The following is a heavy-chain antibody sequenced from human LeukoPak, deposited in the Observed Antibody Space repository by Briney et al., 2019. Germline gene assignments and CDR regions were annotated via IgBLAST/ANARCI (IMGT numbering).Heavy chain of an antibody. CDR1: GGSLSSYY. CDR3: ARVYTYGTFDY. CDR2: IYYSGST. D-gene: IGHD5-18*01. Sequence: PSETLSLTCTVSGGSLSSYYWSWIRQPPGKGLEWIGYIYYSGSTNYNPSLQSRVTISIDRSKNQFSLKLSSVTAADTAVYFCARVYTYGTFDYWAREPWSPSP. V-gene: IGHV4-59*01. J-gene: IGHJ4*02.